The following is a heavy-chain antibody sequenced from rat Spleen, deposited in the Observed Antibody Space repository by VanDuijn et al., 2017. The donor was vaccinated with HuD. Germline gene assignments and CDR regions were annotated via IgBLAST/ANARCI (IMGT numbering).Heavy chain of an antibody. Sequence: EVQLVESDGGLVQPGRSLKLSCAASGFTFSNYGMAWVRQAPTKGLEWVASITNSGGSTYYRDSVKGRFTISRDNAKSTLYLQMDSLRSEDTATYYCTTDTKGLWAYWGQGVMVTVSS. D-gene: IGHD1-11*01. V-gene: IGHV5-27*01. CDR3: TTDTKGLWAY. J-gene: IGHJ2*01. CDR2: ITNSGGST. CDR1: GFTFSNYG.